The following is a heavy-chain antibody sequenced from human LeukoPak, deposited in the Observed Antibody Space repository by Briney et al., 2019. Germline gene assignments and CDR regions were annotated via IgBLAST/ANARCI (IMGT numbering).Heavy chain of an antibody. CDR1: GGSISSSRYY. J-gene: IGHJ4*02. CDR2: IYYFGST. V-gene: IGHV4-39*07. D-gene: IGHD5-12*01. Sequence: PSETLSLTCTVSGGSISSSRYYWGWIRQPPGKGLEWIGSIYYFGSTDYNPSLKSRVTISVDSSKKQFSLKLNSVTAADTAVYYCARTGGYSGYDYPDYWGQGTLVTVSS. CDR3: ARTGGYSGYDYPDY.